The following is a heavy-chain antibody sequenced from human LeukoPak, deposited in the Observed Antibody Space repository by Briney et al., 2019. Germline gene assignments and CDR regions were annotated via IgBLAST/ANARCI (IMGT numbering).Heavy chain of an antibody. CDR2: IYYSGST. V-gene: IGHV4-39*02. D-gene: IGHD6-13*01. CDR1: GGSISSSSYY. Sequence: SETLSLTCTVSGGSISSSSYYWGWIRQPPGKGLEWIGSIYYSGSTYYNPSLKSRVTISVDTSKNHFSLKLSSVTAADTAVYYCARPLRGAAAGPDFDYWGQGTLVTVSS. CDR3: ARPLRGAAAGPDFDY. J-gene: IGHJ4*02.